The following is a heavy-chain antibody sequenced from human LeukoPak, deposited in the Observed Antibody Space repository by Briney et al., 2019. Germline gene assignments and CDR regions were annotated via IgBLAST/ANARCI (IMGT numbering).Heavy chain of an antibody. V-gene: IGHV3-30*18. CDR3: AKEGYRAVAVWGPDY. Sequence: GGSLGLSCAASGFTFSSYGMHWVRQAPGKGLEWVAVISYDGSNKYYADSVKGRFTISRDNSKNTLYLQMNSLRAEDTAVYYCAKEGYRAVAVWGPDYWGQGTLVTVSS. CDR2: ISYDGSNK. D-gene: IGHD6-19*01. J-gene: IGHJ4*02. CDR1: GFTFSSYG.